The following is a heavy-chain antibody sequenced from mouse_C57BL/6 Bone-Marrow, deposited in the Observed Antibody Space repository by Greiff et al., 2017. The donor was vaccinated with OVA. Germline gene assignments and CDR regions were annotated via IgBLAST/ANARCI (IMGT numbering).Heavy chain of an antibody. V-gene: IGHV1-54*01. D-gene: IGHD2-1*01. Sequence: VQRVESGAELVRPGTSVKVSCKASGYAFTNYWIEWVKQRPGQGLEWIGVINPGSGGTNYNEKFKGKATLTADKSSSTAYMQLSSLTSEDSAVYFCARKGDGNYWGQGTTLTVSS. CDR3: ARKGDGNY. J-gene: IGHJ2*01. CDR1: GYAFTNYW. CDR2: INPGSGGT.